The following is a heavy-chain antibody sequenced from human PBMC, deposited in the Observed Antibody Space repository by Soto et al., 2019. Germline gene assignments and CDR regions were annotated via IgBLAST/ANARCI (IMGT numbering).Heavy chain of an antibody. D-gene: IGHD6-19*01. Sequence: ASVKVSCKASGYTFTGYYMHWVRQAPGQGLEWMGWINPNSGGTNYAQKFQGWVAMTRDTSISTAYMELSRLRSDDTAVYYCARDRSPGIAVAGTASFDYWGQGTLVTVSS. V-gene: IGHV1-2*04. CDR2: INPNSGGT. CDR1: GYTFTGYY. CDR3: ARDRSPGIAVAGTASFDY. J-gene: IGHJ4*02.